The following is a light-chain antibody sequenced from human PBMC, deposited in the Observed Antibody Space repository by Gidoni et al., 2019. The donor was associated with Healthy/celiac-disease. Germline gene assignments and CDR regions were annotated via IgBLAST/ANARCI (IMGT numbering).Light chain of an antibody. CDR3: QQYGSSPYT. J-gene: IGKJ2*01. CDR1: QSVSSSY. CDR2: GAS. Sequence: DIALTRCAGTLSLSPGERATLSCRASQSVSSSYLAWYQQKPGQAPRLLIYGASSRATGIPDRFSGSGSGTDFTLTISRLEHEDCAVYYWQQYGSSPYTFGQXTKLEIK. V-gene: IGKV3-20*01.